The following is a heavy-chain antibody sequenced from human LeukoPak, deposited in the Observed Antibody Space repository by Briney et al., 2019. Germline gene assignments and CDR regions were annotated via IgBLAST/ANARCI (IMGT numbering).Heavy chain of an antibody. CDR2: IIPIFGTA. Sequence: SVKVSCKASGGTFSSYAISWVRRAPGQGLEWMGGIIPIFGTANYAQKFQGRVTITADESTSTAYMELSSLRSEDTAVYYCARGGGDGYNHDYYYGMDVWGQGTTVTVSS. CDR3: ARGGGDGYNHDYYYGMDV. D-gene: IGHD5-24*01. V-gene: IGHV1-69*13. J-gene: IGHJ6*02. CDR1: GGTFSSYA.